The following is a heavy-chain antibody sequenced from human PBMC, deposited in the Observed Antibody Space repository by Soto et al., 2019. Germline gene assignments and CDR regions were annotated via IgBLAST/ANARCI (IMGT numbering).Heavy chain of an antibody. J-gene: IGHJ1*01. CDR3: ARREINYDGSGSYYIQYFQH. CDR2: VNHSGTT. V-gene: IGHV4-59*08. Sequence: SETLSLTCAVHGGSFSGYYWGWIRQPPGKGLEWIGDVNHSGTTNYNPSLKSRATISVDTSKNQFSLKLSFVTAADTSVYYCARREINYDGSGSYYIQYFQHWGQRTLVTVS. CDR1: GGSFSGYY. D-gene: IGHD3-10*01.